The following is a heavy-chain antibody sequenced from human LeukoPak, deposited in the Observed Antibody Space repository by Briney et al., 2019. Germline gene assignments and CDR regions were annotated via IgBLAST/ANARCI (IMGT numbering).Heavy chain of an antibody. J-gene: IGHJ4*02. Sequence: PSETLSLTCAVSGGSISSGGYSWSWIRQPPGTGLEWIAYIYYSGSTYSNPSLKSRVTISVDTSKNQFSLKLSSVTAADTAVYYCARNSNNYDFWSGYYGFDYWGQGTLVTVSS. V-gene: IGHV4-30-4*07. CDR1: GGSISSGGYS. CDR3: ARNSNNYDFWSGYYGFDY. D-gene: IGHD3-3*01. CDR2: IYYSGST.